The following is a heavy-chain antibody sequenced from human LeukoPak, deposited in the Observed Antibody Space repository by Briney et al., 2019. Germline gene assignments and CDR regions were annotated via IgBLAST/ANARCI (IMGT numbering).Heavy chain of an antibody. V-gene: IGHV3-30*18. D-gene: IGHD6-13*01. CDR3: AKDRAAAGPYYYYGMDV. CDR1: GFTFSSYG. J-gene: IGHJ6*02. CDR2: LSYDGSNK. Sequence: PGGSLRLSCAASGFTFSSYGMHWVRQAPGKGLEWMAVLSYDGSNKYYADSVKGRFTISRDNSKNTLYLQMNSLRAEDTAVYYCAKDRAAAGPYYYYGMDVWGQGTTVTVSS.